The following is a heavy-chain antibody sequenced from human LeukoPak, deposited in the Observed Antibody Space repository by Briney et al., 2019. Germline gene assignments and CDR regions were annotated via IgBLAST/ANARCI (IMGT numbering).Heavy chain of an antibody. Sequence: GGSLRLSCAASGFTFSSYGMHWVRRAPGKGLEWVAVIWYDGSNKYYADSVKGQFTISRDNSKNTLDVQMNSLRAEDTAVYYCARDPYYYGSGIWGYFDYWGQGTLVTVSS. CDR2: IWYDGSNK. J-gene: IGHJ4*02. D-gene: IGHD3-10*01. CDR3: ARDPYYYGSGIWGYFDY. CDR1: GFTFSSYG. V-gene: IGHV3-33*01.